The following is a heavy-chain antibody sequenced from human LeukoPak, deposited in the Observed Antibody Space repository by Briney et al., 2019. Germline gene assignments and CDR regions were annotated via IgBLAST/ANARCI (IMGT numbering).Heavy chain of an antibody. Sequence: SGPTLVNPTQTLTLTCTFSGFSLTTSGVGVGWIRQPPGKALEWLALIYWDDDKRYSPSLRSRLTITKDTSKNQVVLTMTNMDPVDTATYYCAHRRKGSSPPGGYFDSWGQGTLVTVSS. V-gene: IGHV2-5*02. CDR2: IYWDDDK. CDR3: AHRRKGSSPPGGYFDS. CDR1: GFSLTTSGVG. D-gene: IGHD6-6*01. J-gene: IGHJ4*02.